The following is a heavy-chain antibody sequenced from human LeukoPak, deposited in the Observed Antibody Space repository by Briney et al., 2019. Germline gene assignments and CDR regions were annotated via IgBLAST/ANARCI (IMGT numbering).Heavy chain of an antibody. CDR1: GYGFPNYW. D-gene: IGHD1/OR15-1a*01. CDR2: IYAVNSDT. V-gene: IGHV5-51*01. CDR3: AVATDGTFWFDP. Sequence: GESLQISCQVSGYGFPNYWIGWVRPMPGKGLEWMGIIYAVNSDTRYSPSFQGQVTISVDKSINTAHLQWGSLQASDTAMYYCAVATDGTFWFDPWGQGTVVTVSS. J-gene: IGHJ5*02.